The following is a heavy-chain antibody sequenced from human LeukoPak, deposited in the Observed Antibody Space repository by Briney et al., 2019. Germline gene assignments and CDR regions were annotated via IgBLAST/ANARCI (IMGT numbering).Heavy chain of an antibody. Sequence: GGSLRLSCAASGFTFSSYGMHWVRQAPGKGLEWVAVISYDGRNKYYADSVKGRFTISRDNSKNTLYLQMNSLRAEDTAVYYCAKERGTAMVPDAFDIWGQGTMVTVSS. CDR1: GFTFSSYG. J-gene: IGHJ3*02. CDR2: ISYDGRNK. V-gene: IGHV3-30*18. CDR3: AKERGTAMVPDAFDI. D-gene: IGHD5-18*01.